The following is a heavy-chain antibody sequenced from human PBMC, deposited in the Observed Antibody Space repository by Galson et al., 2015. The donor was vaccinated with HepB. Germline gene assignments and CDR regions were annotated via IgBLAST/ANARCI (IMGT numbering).Heavy chain of an antibody. D-gene: IGHD1-26*01. CDR2: ISGSSDTI. CDR3: ARASSSAPGQLLTLAGYYYMDV. Sequence: RLSCAASRFTFGSYSMNWVRQAPGMGLEWVSYISGSSDTIYYADSAKGRFTVSRDNAKNSLYLQMNSLRAEDTAVYYCARASSSAPGQLLTLAGYYYMDVWGEGTTVTVSS. CDR1: RFTFGSYS. V-gene: IGHV3-48*01. J-gene: IGHJ6*03.